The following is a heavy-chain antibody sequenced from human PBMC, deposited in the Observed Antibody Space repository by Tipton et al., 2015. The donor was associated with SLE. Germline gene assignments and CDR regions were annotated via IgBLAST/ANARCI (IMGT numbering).Heavy chain of an antibody. CDR3: AREIQDYGGNPLDY. V-gene: IGHV1-8*01. CDR2: MNPNSGNT. Sequence: QLVQSGAEVKKPGASVKVSCKASGYTFTSFDINWVRQATGQGLEWMGWMNPNSGNTAYAQKFQGRVTMTRDTSISTAYMELSSLRSEDTAVYYCAREIQDYGGNPLDYWGRGTLVTVSS. CDR1: GYTFTSFD. J-gene: IGHJ4*02. D-gene: IGHD4-23*01.